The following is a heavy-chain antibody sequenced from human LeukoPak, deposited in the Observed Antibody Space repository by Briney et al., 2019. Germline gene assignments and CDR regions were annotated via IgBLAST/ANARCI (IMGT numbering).Heavy chain of an antibody. CDR3: ATWTYLTYYDILTGPQEPHDAFDI. Sequence: SETLSLTCTVSGGSISSYYWRWIRQPAGKGLEWIGHIYTSGSTNYNPSLKSRVTMSVDTSQNQFYLKLSSVTAADTAVYYCATWTYLTYYDILTGPQEPHDAFDIWGQGTMVTVSS. D-gene: IGHD3-9*01. V-gene: IGHV4-4*07. J-gene: IGHJ3*02. CDR2: IYTSGST. CDR1: GGSISSYY.